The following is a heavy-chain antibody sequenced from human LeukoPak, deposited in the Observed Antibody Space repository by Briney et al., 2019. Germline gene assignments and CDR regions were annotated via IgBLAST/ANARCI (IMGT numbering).Heavy chain of an antibody. Sequence: SETLSLTCAVYGGSFSGYYWSWIRQPPGKGLEWIGEINHSGSTNYNPSLKSRVTISVDTSKNQFSLKLSSVTAADTAVYYCARGRLRGATIDYWGQGTLVTVSS. J-gene: IGHJ4*02. CDR1: GGSFSGYY. CDR2: INHSGST. V-gene: IGHV4-34*01. D-gene: IGHD1-26*01. CDR3: ARGRLRGATIDY.